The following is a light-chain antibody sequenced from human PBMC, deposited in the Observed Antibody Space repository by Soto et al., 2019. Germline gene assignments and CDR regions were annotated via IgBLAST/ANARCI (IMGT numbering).Light chain of an antibody. CDR3: CSYAGSYSWV. V-gene: IGLV2-11*01. CDR2: DVS. Sequence: QSALTQPRSVSGSPGQSVTISCTGTSSDVGGYNYVSWYQQYPGKAPKFMIHDVSKRPSGVPDRFSGSKSGNTASLTISGLQAEDEADYYCCSYAGSYSWVFGGGTKLTV. CDR1: SSDVGGYNY. J-gene: IGLJ2*01.